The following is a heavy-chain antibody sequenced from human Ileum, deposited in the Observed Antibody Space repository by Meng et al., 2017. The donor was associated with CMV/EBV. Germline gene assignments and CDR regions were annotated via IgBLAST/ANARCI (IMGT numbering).Heavy chain of an antibody. CDR1: GGSISSDY. CDR2: IYTSGST. Sequence: QVRLQEPCPGLVKPSETLSLTCTVSGGSISSDYWSWIRQPAGKGLQWVGRIYTSGSTNYNPSLKSRVTMSVDTSKNQFSLNLSSVTAADTAVYYCARESQQLYRTLDYWGQGTLVTVSS. D-gene: IGHD3-16*02. J-gene: IGHJ4*02. CDR3: ARESQQLYRTLDY. V-gene: IGHV4-4*07.